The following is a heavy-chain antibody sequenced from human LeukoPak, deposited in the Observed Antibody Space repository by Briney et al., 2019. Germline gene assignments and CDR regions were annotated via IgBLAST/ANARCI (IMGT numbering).Heavy chain of an antibody. CDR2: IYTSGST. D-gene: IGHD1-26*01. CDR3: ARDTRGVEATYYFDY. Sequence: SETLSLTCAVSGGSISSYYWSWIRQPAGKGLEWIGRIYTSGSTNYNPSLKSRVTMSVDTSKNQFSLKLSSVTAADTAVYYCARDTRGVEATYYFDYWGQGTLVTVSS. CDR1: GGSISSYY. V-gene: IGHV4-4*07. J-gene: IGHJ4*02.